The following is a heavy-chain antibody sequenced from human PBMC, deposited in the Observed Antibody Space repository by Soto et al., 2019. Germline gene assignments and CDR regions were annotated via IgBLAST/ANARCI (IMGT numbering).Heavy chain of an antibody. CDR3: ARARITMVREVIKYNMDV. D-gene: IGHD3-10*01. J-gene: IGHJ6*02. V-gene: IGHV4-59*01. CDR2: IYNSGST. CDR1: GGSISSYY. Sequence: SETLSLTCTVSGGSISSYYWSWIRQPPGKGLEWIGYIYNSGSTHSNPALQSRVTITVGTSKNQFSLKLSSVTAADTGIYYCARARITMVREVIKYNMDVWGQGTTVTVSS.